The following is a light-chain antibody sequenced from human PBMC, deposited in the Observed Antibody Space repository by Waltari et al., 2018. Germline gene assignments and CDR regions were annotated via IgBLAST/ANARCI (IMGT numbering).Light chain of an antibody. CDR1: QGINKE. J-gene: IGKJ1*01. CDR2: GAS. V-gene: IGKV1-27*01. CDR3: QQDHTPPWT. Sequence: DIQMTQSPSSLSASVGDRVTVTCRASQGINKELTWYQQKPGKAPTLLIYGASTLQTGVSSRFSGSGSWTDFTLTISSLQPEDVATYYCQQDHTPPWTFGQGTKVEIK.